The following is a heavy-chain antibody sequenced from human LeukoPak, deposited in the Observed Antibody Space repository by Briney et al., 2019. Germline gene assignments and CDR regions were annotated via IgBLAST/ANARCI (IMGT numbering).Heavy chain of an antibody. Sequence: GGSLRLSCAASGFTFSRFDMHWVRQPTGQGLEWVSTIGTASDTYYPGSVEGRFTLSRDNAKNSLYLQMNSLTAGDTAVYYCARGPARGKFYYMDVWGKGTTVTVSS. CDR3: ARGPARGKFYYMDV. CDR1: GFTFSRFD. V-gene: IGHV3-13*01. D-gene: IGHD6-6*01. CDR2: IGTASDT. J-gene: IGHJ6*03.